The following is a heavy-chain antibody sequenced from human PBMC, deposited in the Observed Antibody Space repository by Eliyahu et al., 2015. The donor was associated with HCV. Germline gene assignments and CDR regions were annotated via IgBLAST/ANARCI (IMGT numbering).Heavy chain of an antibody. J-gene: IGHJ4*02. V-gene: IGHV3-30*18. CDR2: ISYDGSNK. CDR1: GFTFSSYG. D-gene: IGHD5-18*01. CDR3: AKDNAAMRYYFDY. Sequence: QVHLVESGGGVVQSGRSLRLSCAASGFTFSSYGIHWVRQAPGKGLEWVAVISYDGSNKYYADSVKGRFTISRDNSKKTLYLQMNSLRVEDTAVYYCAKDNAAMRYYFDYWGQGTLVTVSS.